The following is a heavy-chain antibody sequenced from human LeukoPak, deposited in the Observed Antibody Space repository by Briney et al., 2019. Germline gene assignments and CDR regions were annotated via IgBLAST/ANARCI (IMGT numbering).Heavy chain of an antibody. CDR2: ISGSGGST. J-gene: IGHJ5*02. V-gene: IGHV3-23*01. Sequence: PGGSLRLSCAASGFTSSSYWMSWVRQAPGKGLEWVSAISGSGGSTYYADPVKGRFTISRDNSKNTLYLQMNSLRAEDTAVYYCARGRRLNYDFWSGSRGPFDPWGQGTLVTVSS. CDR1: GFTSSSYW. D-gene: IGHD3-3*01. CDR3: ARGRRLNYDFWSGSRGPFDP.